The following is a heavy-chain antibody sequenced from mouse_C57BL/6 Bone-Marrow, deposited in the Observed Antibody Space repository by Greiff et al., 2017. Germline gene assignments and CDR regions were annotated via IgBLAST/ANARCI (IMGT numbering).Heavy chain of an antibody. D-gene: IGHD2-4*01. J-gene: IGHJ1*03. V-gene: IGHV3-6*01. Sequence: EVQVVESGPGLVKPSQSLSLTCSVTGYSITSGYYWNWIRQFPGNKLEWMGYISYDGSNNYNPSLKNRISITRDTSKNQFFLKLNSVTTEDTATYYCARDGRLRRYFDVWGTGTTVTVSS. CDR3: ARDGRLRRYFDV. CDR1: GYSITSGYY. CDR2: ISYDGSN.